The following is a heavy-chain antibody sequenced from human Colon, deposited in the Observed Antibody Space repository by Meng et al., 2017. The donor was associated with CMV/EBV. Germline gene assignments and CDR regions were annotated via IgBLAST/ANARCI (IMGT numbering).Heavy chain of an antibody. V-gene: IGHV3-23*01. Sequence: ASVFTFANSGLGWVRQAPGRGLEWVSVISSSAFATYYAESVKGRFTISRDNSKNMMYLQMNTLTDADTAMYYCVKALSVGSTAPFDSWGQGTLVTVSS. J-gene: IGHJ4*02. CDR3: VKALSVGSTAPFDS. CDR2: ISSSAFAT. D-gene: IGHD1-26*01. CDR1: VFTFANSG.